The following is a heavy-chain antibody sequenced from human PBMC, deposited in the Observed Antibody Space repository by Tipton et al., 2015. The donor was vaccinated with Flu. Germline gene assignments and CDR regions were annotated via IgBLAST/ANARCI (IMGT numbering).Heavy chain of an antibody. J-gene: IGHJ6*02. D-gene: IGHD3-3*01. CDR3: AKVIWSGQTARDYYGMDV. CDR1: GFTFDDYA. Sequence: SLRLSCAASGFTFDDYAMHWVRQAPGKGLEWVSGISWNSGSIGYADSVKGRFTISRDNAKNSLYLQMNSLRAEDTALYYCAKVIWSGQTARDYYGMDVWGQGTTVTVSS. V-gene: IGHV3-9*01. CDR2: ISWNSGSI.